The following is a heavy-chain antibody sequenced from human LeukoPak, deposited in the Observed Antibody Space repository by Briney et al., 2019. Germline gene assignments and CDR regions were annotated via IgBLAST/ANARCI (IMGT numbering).Heavy chain of an antibody. Sequence: PGGSLRLSCAVSGFTFSSYAMSWVRQAPGKGLEWVTSISGSGGSTYYADSVKGRFTISRDNSKNTLYLQMNSLRAEDTAVYYCVKDQTIIPAAIYDYWGQGILVTVSS. J-gene: IGHJ4*02. V-gene: IGHV3-23*01. D-gene: IGHD2-2*01. CDR3: VKDQTIIPAAIYDY. CDR2: ISGSGGST. CDR1: GFTFSSYA.